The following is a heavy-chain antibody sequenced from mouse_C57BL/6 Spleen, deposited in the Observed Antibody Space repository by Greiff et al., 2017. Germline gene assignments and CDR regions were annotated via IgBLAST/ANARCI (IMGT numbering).Heavy chain of an antibody. CDR2: ISYDGSN. CDR3: ARRDDGYYWYFDV. Sequence: ESGPGLVKPSQSLSLTCSVTGYSITSGYYWNWIRQFPGNKLEWMGYISYDGSNNYNPSLKNRISITRDTSKNQFFLKLNSVTTEDTATYYCARRDDGYYWYFDVWGTGTTVTVSS. J-gene: IGHJ1*03. CDR1: GYSITSGYY. D-gene: IGHD2-3*01. V-gene: IGHV3-6*01.